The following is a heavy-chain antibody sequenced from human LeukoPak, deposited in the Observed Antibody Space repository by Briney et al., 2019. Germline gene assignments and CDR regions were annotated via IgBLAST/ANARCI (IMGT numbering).Heavy chain of an antibody. CDR2: ISSSSSYI. CDR3: ARDQGYSSSLDAFDI. J-gene: IGHJ3*02. CDR1: GFTFSSYS. D-gene: IGHD6-13*01. Sequence: PGGSLRLSCAASGFTFSSYSMNWVRQAPGKGLEWVSSISSSSSYIYYADSVKGRFTISRGNAKNSLYLQMNSLRAGDTAVYYCARDQGYSSSLDAFDIWGQGTMVTVSS. V-gene: IGHV3-21*01.